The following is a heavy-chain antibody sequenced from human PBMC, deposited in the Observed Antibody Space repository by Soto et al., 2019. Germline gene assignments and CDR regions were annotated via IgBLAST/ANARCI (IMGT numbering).Heavy chain of an antibody. J-gene: IGHJ5*02. D-gene: IGHD1-7*01. V-gene: IGHV6-1*01. Sequence: SQTLSLTCAISGDSVSSNSAAWNWIRQSPSRGLEWLGRTYYRSKWYNDYAVSVKSRITINPDTSKNQFSLQLNSVTPEDTAVYYCARAVKFNNWNYWRSPRGWFDPWGQGTLVTVSS. CDR2: TYYRSKWYN. CDR1: GDSVSSNSAA. CDR3: ARAVKFNNWNYWRSPRGWFDP.